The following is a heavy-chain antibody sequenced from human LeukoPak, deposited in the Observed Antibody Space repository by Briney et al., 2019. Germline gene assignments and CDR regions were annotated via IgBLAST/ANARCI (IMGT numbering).Heavy chain of an antibody. CDR3: AKPFEYSSSFPGLGFDY. Sequence: PGVSLRLSCAGSGFSFFNYGMHWVRQAPGRGLEWVAVISFDGTVKYYADSVRGRFTLSRDNSKSTLFLQMNSLRPEDTAMYYCAKPFEYSSSFPGLGFDYWGQGALVTVSS. D-gene: IGHD6-6*01. V-gene: IGHV3-30*18. CDR1: GFSFFNYG. CDR2: ISFDGTVK. J-gene: IGHJ4*02.